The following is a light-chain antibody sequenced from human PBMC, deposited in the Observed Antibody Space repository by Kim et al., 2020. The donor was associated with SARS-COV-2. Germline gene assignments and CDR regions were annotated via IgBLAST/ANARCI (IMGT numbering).Light chain of an antibody. CDR2: KAS. Sequence: DIQMTQSPSTLSASVGDRVTITCRASQSISSWLAWYQQKPGKAPKLLIYKASSLESGVPSGFSGSGSGKEFTLTISSLQPDDFATYYCQQYNSYLYTFGQGTKLEI. V-gene: IGKV1-5*03. CDR1: QSISSW. J-gene: IGKJ2*01. CDR3: QQYNSYLYT.